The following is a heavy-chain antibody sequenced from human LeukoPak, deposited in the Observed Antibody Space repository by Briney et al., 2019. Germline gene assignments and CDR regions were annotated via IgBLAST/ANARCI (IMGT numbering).Heavy chain of an antibody. J-gene: IGHJ6*04. Sequence: GGSLRLSCVASGFTFSNYGMHWVRQAPGKGLEWVAFIEYDGTDTHFADSVRGRFTISRDNSEDTLYLQIITLRAVDTAVYYCARNRLRATATYMDVWGKGTTVIVSS. CDR1: GFTFSNYG. CDR2: IEYDGTDT. V-gene: IGHV3-30*02. D-gene: IGHD2-15*01. CDR3: ARNRLRATATYMDV.